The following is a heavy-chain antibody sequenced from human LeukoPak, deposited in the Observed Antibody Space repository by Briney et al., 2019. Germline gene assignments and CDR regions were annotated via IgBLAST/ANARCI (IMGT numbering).Heavy chain of an antibody. J-gene: IGHJ4*02. CDR3: ARLRGSGWYSKSGGISTRGARRQYYFDY. CDR2: INHSGST. V-gene: IGHV4-34*01. CDR1: GGSFSGYY. Sequence: SETLSLTCAVYGGSFSGYYWSWIRQPPGKGLEWIGEINHSGSTNYNPSLKSRVTISVDTSKNQFSLKLSSVTAADTAVYYCARLRGSGWYSKSGGISTRGARRQYYFDYWGQGTLVTVSS. D-gene: IGHD6-19*01.